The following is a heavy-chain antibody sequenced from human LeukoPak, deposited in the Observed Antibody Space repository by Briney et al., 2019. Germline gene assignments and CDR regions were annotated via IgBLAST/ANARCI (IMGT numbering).Heavy chain of an antibody. V-gene: IGHV1-24*01. D-gene: IGHD5-24*01. CDR2: FDPEDGET. CDR1: GYTLTELS. Sequence: ASVKVSCKVSGYTLTELSMHWVRQAPGKGLEWMGGFDPEDGETIYAQKLQGRVTMTTDTSTSTAYMELRSLRSDDTAVYYCARGRDGYNLNYWGQGTLVTVSS. J-gene: IGHJ4*02. CDR3: ARGRDGYNLNY.